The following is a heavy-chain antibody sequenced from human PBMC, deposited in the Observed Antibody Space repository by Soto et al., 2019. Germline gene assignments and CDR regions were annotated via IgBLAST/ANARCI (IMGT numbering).Heavy chain of an antibody. Sequence: PGGSLRLSCAASGFTFSSYWMSWVRQAPGKGLEWVANIKQDGSEKYYVDSVKGRFTISRDNAKNSLYLQMNSLRAEDTAVYYCAGDPHVELALAGTYAGPYYYYGMDVWGQGTTVTVSS. D-gene: IGHD6-19*01. CDR3: AGDPHVELALAGTYAGPYYYYGMDV. V-gene: IGHV3-7*01. CDR1: GFTFSSYW. CDR2: IKQDGSEK. J-gene: IGHJ6*02.